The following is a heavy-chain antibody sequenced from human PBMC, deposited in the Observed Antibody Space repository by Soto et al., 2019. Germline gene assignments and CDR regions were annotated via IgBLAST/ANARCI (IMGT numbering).Heavy chain of an antibody. CDR1: GFTFSSYS. CDR2: ISYDGSNK. J-gene: IGHJ6*02. CDR3: AKDLFNGYYYDSSAGYYYGMDV. Sequence: QVQLVESGGGVVQPGRSLGLSCAASGFTFSSYSMHWVRQAPGKGLEWVAVISYDGSNKYYADSVKGRFTISRDNSKNTLYLQMNSLRAEDTAVYYCAKDLFNGYYYDSSAGYYYGMDVWGQGTTVTVSS. V-gene: IGHV3-30*18. D-gene: IGHD3-22*01.